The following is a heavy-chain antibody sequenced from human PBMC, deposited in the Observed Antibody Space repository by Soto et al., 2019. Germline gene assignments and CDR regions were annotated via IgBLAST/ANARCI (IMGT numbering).Heavy chain of an antibody. CDR2: INPSGGST. Sequence: QVQLVQSGAEVKKPGASVKVSCKASGYTFTSYYMHWVRQAPGQGLEWMGIINPSGGSTSYAQKFQGRVTMTRDTSTSTVYMELSILGSEDTAVYYCARVQVTMMAPNAFDIWGQGTMVTVSS. D-gene: IGHD3-22*01. CDR1: GYTFTSYY. J-gene: IGHJ3*02. V-gene: IGHV1-46*01. CDR3: ARVQVTMMAPNAFDI.